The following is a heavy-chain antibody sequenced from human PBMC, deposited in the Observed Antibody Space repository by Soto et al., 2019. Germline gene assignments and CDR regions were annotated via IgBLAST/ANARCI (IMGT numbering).Heavy chain of an antibody. CDR1: HGSLDRCRYY. D-gene: IGHD1-1*01. Sequence: SETLSLTRTLSHGSLDRCRYYWSWIRQPQGKGLEWIGYIYYSGSTNHNLSLKSRVTISVDTSKNQFSLKLSSVTAAATAVYYGSSFLRMLERPYCMD. CDR3: SSFLRMLERPYCMD. V-gene: IGHV4-61*01. J-gene: IGHJ6*01. CDR2: IYYSGST.